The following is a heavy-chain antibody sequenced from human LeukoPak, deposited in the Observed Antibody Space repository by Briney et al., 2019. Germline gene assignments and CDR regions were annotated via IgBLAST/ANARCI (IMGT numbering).Heavy chain of an antibody. Sequence: SETLSLTCTVSGGSISSYYWSWIRQPAGKGLEWIGRIYTSGSTNYNPSLKSRVTMSVDTSKNQFSLKLSSVTAADTAVYYCARVFDYYDSSGYYYYYYYYMDVWGKGTTVTVSS. V-gene: IGHV4-4*07. D-gene: IGHD3-22*01. CDR1: GGSISSYY. J-gene: IGHJ6*03. CDR3: ARVFDYYDSSGYYYYYYYYMDV. CDR2: IYTSGST.